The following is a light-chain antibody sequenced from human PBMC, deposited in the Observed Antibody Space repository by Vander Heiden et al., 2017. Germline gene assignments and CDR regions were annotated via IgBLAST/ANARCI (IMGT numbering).Light chain of an antibody. CDR3: QQRDSTLIT. Sequence: DIQMTQSPSSLYASVGDRVTITGRASQSISSYLNWYQQKTVPSRFSGSGSGTDFSLTISRLQREDFATYYCQQRDSTLITFGGGTKVEIK. J-gene: IGKJ4*01. V-gene: IGKV1-39*01. CDR1: QSISSY.